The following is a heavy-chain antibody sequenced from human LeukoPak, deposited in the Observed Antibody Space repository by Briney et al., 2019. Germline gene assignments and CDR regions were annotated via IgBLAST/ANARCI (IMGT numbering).Heavy chain of an antibody. CDR2: INPSGGST. Sequence: ASVKVSCKASGDTFTSYYIHWVRQAPGQGLEWMGIINPSGGSTSYAQKFQGRVTMTRDTSTSTVYMELSSLRSEDTAVYCCAREGITGTTVVYWGQGTLVTVSS. CDR1: GDTFTSYY. V-gene: IGHV1-46*01. D-gene: IGHD1-20*01. CDR3: AREGITGTTVVY. J-gene: IGHJ4*02.